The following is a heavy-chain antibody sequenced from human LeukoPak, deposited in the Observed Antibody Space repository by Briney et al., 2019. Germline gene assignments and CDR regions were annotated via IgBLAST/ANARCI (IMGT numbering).Heavy chain of an antibody. V-gene: IGHV4-59*01. CDR1: GGSISSYY. CDR3: ARGPD. CDR2: ISYSGST. Sequence: SETLSLTCTVSGGSISSYYWSWIRQPPGKGLEWIGYISYSGSTNYNPSLKSRVTISVDTSKNQFSLKLSSVTAADTAVYYCARGPDWGQGTLVTVSS. J-gene: IGHJ4*02.